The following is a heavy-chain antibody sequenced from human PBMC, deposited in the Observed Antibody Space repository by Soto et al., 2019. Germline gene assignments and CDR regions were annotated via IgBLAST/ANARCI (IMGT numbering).Heavy chain of an antibody. Sequence: QVQLQESGPGLVKPSQTLSLTCTVSGVSISSGGYYWSWIRQHPGKGLEWIGYIYYSGSTYYNSSLKSRVTISVVTSKNQFSLKLSSVTAADTAVYYCADFWSGYLYYFDYWGQGTLVTVSS. V-gene: IGHV4-31*03. J-gene: IGHJ4*02. CDR2: IYYSGST. CDR3: ADFWSGYLYYFDY. D-gene: IGHD3-3*01. CDR1: GVSISSGGYY.